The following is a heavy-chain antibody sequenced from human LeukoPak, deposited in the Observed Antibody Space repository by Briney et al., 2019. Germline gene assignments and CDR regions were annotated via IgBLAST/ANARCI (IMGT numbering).Heavy chain of an antibody. V-gene: IGHV3-21*01. CDR3: ARTLWFGEFRRRGGVDFDY. Sequence: GGSLRLSCAASGVTFSSYSMNWVRQAPGKGLEWVSSISSSSSYIYYADSVKGRFTISRDNAKNSLYLQMNSLRAEDTAVYYCARTLWFGEFRRRGGVDFDYWGQGTLVTVSS. CDR2: ISSSSSYI. J-gene: IGHJ4*02. D-gene: IGHD3-10*01. CDR1: GVTFSSYS.